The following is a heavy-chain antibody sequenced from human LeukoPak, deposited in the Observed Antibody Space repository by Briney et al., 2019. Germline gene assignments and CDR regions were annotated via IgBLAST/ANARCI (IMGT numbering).Heavy chain of an antibody. J-gene: IGHJ4*02. CDR2: IDGDGRTT. CDR3: ARNYNGMSC. Sequence: PGGSLRLSCVASGLTFTNYGMMWVRQAPGKGLVWVSYIDGDGRTTTYADSVKGRFTISGDNAKNTLYLQMNSLRAEDTAMYYCARNYNGMSCWGQGTLVIVSS. D-gene: IGHD1-26*01. CDR1: GLTFTNYG. V-gene: IGHV3-74*01.